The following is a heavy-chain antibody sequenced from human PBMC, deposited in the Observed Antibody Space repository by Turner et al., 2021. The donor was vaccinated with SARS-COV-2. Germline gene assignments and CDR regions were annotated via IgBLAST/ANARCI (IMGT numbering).Heavy chain of an antibody. CDR3: AKSGGMYCSGGNCYSSYFDY. Sequence: QVQLVESGGGVVQPGGSLRRSCAASGFTFGNYGVHWVRQAPGKGLEWVAVISYDGSNKYYADSVKGRFTISRDNSKNTLYLQMNSLRAEDTAVYYCAKSGGMYCSGGNCYSSYFDYWGQGTLVTVSS. CDR1: GFTFGNYG. D-gene: IGHD2-15*01. CDR2: ISYDGSNK. J-gene: IGHJ4*02. V-gene: IGHV3-30*18.